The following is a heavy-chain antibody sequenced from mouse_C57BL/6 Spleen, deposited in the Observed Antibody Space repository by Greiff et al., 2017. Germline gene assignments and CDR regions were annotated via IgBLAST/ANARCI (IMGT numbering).Heavy chain of an antibody. CDR3: AKEPSTMVRGY. CDR1: GYTFTDYY. CDR2: INPNNGGT. V-gene: IGHV1-26*01. J-gene: IGHJ2*01. D-gene: IGHD2-2*01. Sequence: EVQLQQSGPELVKPGASVKISCKASGYTFTDYYMNWVKQSHGKSLEWIGDINPNNGGTSYNQKFKGKATLTVDKSSSTAYMELRSLTSEDSAVYDCAKEPSTMVRGYWGQGTTLTVSS.